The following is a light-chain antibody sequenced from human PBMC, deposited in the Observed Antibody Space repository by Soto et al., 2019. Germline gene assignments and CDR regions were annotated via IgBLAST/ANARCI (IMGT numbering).Light chain of an antibody. Sequence: DIVMTQSPDSLAVSLGERATINCKSSQSVLYSSNSKNYLAWYQQKPGQPPKLLIYWASARESGVPDRFSGSGSGXXXXXXXXXXXXXDVAVYYCQQYYSTPLTFGGGTKVEIK. CDR2: WAS. CDR3: QQYYSTPLT. J-gene: IGKJ4*01. CDR1: QSVLYSSNSKNY. V-gene: IGKV4-1*01.